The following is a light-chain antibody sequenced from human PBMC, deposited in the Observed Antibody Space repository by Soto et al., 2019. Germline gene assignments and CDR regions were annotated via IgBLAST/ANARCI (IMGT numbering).Light chain of an antibody. CDR3: SSYTSSSTLLYV. J-gene: IGLJ1*01. Sequence: QSALTQPASVSGSPGQSITISCTGTSSDVGGYNYVSWYQQHPGKAPKLMIYDVSNRASGVSNRVSGSKSGNTASLTISGLQAEDEADSYCSSYTSSSTLLYVFGTGTKLTVL. CDR2: DVS. CDR1: SSDVGGYNY. V-gene: IGLV2-14*01.